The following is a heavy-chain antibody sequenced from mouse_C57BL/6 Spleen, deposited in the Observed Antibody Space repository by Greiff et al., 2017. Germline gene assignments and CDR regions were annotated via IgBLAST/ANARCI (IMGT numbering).Heavy chain of an antibody. CDR2: INPNNGGT. D-gene: IGHD2-5*01. CDR3: AISNYVPLFDY. CDR1: GYTFTDYN. J-gene: IGHJ2*01. Sequence: EVQLQQSGPELVKPGASVKMSCKASGYTFTDYNMHWVKQSHGKSLEWIGYINPNNGGTSYNQKFKGKATLTVNKSSSTAYMELRSLTSEDSAVYYGAISNYVPLFDYWGQGTTLTVSS. V-gene: IGHV1-22*01.